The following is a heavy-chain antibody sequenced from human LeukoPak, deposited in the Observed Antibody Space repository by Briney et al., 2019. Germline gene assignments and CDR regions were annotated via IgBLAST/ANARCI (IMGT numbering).Heavy chain of an antibody. CDR2: IIPIFGTA. Sequence: SVKVSCKASGGTFSSYAISWVRQAPGQGLEWMGGIIPIFGTANYAQKFQGRVTITADKSTSTAYMELSSLRSEDTAVYYCARGNYYDSSGYGPAFDYWGQGTLVTVSS. D-gene: IGHD3-22*01. V-gene: IGHV1-69*06. J-gene: IGHJ4*02. CDR3: ARGNYYDSSGYGPAFDY. CDR1: GGTFSSYA.